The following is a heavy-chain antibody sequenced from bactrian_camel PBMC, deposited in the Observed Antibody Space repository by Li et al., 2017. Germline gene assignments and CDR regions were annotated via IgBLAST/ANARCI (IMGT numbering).Heavy chain of an antibody. CDR1: DDTNSRYC. Sequence: HVQLVESGGGSVQAGGSLRLSCAASDDTNSRYCMAWFRQAPGKEREGVAYIYSDSNTNYAESVKGRFTISRDIAKNTLYLQMNSLKSEDTATYVCAADLGCFGRLLGPGDPGHRL. CDR3: AADLGCFGRL. V-gene: IGHV3S6*01. D-gene: IGHD5*01. J-gene: IGHJ4*01. CDR2: IYSDSNT.